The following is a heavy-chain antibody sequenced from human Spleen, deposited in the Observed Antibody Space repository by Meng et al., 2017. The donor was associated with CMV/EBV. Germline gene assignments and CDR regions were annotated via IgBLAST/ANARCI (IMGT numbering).Heavy chain of an antibody. CDR2: IRNKADSYTT. Sequence: GESLKISCETSGFIFSSNWMSWVRQAPGKGLEWVGRIRNKADSYTTEYAASVKGRFTISRDESKNSLYLQMDSLKTEDTAVYYCTRLNVAAPAARSDYWGQGTLVTVSS. CDR1: GFIFSSNW. J-gene: IGHJ4*02. V-gene: IGHV3-72*01. CDR3: TRLNVAAPAARSDY. D-gene: IGHD2-2*01.